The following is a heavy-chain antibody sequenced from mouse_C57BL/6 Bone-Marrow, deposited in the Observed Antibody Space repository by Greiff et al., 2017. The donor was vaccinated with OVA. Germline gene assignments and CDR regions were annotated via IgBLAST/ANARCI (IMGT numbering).Heavy chain of an antibody. CDR3: AGRQLRLRSAMDY. D-gene: IGHD3-2*02. CDR2: ISSGGSYT. V-gene: IGHV5-6*01. CDR1: GFTFSSYG. J-gene: IGHJ4*01. Sequence: EVKLQESGGDLVKPGGSLKLSCAASGFTFSSYGMSWVRQTPDKRLEWVATISSGGSYTYYPDSVKGRFTISRDNAKNTLYLQMSSLKSEDTAMYYCAGRQLRLRSAMDYWGQGTSVTVSS.